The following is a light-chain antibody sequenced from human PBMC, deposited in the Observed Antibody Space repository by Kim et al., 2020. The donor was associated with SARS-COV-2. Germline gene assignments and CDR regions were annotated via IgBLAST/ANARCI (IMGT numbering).Light chain of an antibody. CDR3: QVWDSNSDHVL. CDR2: DAS. CDR1: NIGSES. Sequence: APGKTARITCERKNIGSESAHCDQQETGRAPVLVVYDASGRRSGIPERFSVSNAGNTATLTISRVEAGDEADYYCQVWDSNSDHVLFGGGTQLTVL. V-gene: IGLV3-21*03. J-gene: IGLJ2*01.